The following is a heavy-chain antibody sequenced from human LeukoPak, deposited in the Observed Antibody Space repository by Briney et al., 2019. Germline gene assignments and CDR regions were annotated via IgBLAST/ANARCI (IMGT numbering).Heavy chain of an antibody. CDR1: GGSISSSSYY. CDR3: ARDHLANLASRLFDP. V-gene: IGHV4-39*07. J-gene: IGHJ5*02. CDR2: VHHSGRT. D-gene: IGHD3-3*01. Sequence: SETLSLTCTVSGGSISSSSYYWGWIRQPPGKGLEWIGSVHHSGRTYYNPSLKSRVTISVDTSKNQFSLKLNSVTAADTAVYYCARDHLANLASRLFDPWGQGSLVTVSS.